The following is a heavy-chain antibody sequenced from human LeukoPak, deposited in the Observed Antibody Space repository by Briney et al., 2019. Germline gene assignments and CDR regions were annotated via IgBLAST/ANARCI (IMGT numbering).Heavy chain of an antibody. CDR3: AKRHYDFWSGYQNQMYYFDY. Sequence: GGSLRLSCAAPGFTFSSYAMSRVRQAPEKGLEWVSAISGSGGTTYYADSVKGRFIISRDNSKNTLYLQMNSLRAEDTAVYYCAKRHYDFWSGYQNQMYYFDYWGQGALVTVSS. CDR1: GFTFSSYA. J-gene: IGHJ4*02. D-gene: IGHD3-3*01. CDR2: ISGSGGTT. V-gene: IGHV3-23*01.